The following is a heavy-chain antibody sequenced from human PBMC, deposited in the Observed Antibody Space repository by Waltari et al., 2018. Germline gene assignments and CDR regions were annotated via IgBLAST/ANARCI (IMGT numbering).Heavy chain of an antibody. CDR1: GFTFSSYS. J-gene: IGHJ4*02. CDR2: ISSSSSYI. Sequence: EVQLVESGGGLVKPGGSLRLSCAASGFTFSSYSMNWFRQAPGKGLEWVSSISSSSSYIYYADSVKGRFTISRDNAKNSLYLQMNSLRAEDTAVYYCARDRSSGWFDYWGQGTLVTVSS. CDR3: ARDRSSGWFDY. D-gene: IGHD6-19*01. V-gene: IGHV3-21*01.